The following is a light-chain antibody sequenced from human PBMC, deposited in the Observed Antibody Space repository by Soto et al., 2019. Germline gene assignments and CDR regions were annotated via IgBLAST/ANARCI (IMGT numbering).Light chain of an antibody. Sequence: EVVLTQSPGTLSLSPGERATLSCRASQSISRSLAWYQQKPGQAPRLLISDASTRATGIPARFSGSGSGTEFTLTISSLQSEDFALYYCHQYNSWPPGTFGQGTKVDNK. CDR1: QSISRS. CDR2: DAS. CDR3: HQYNSWPPGT. J-gene: IGKJ2*01. V-gene: IGKV3-15*01.